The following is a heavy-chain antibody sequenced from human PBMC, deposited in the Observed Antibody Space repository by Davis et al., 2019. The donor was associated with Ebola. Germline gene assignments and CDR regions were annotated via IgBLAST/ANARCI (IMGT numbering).Heavy chain of an antibody. CDR1: GFTFTSYS. Sequence: GESLKISCAASGFTFTSYSMNWVRQAPGEGLEWVSFITSSSSYIYYADSVKGRFTISRDNAKNSLYLQMSSLRAEDTAVYYCARGLQTRWRVGWGMDVWGQGTTVTVSS. CDR2: ITSSSSYI. J-gene: IGHJ6*02. CDR3: ARGLQTRWRVGWGMDV. D-gene: IGHD3-16*01. V-gene: IGHV3-21*01.